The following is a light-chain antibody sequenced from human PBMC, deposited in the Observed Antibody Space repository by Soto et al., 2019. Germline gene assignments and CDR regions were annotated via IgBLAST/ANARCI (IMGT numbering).Light chain of an antibody. Sequence: QAVLTQSPSASGTPGQWVTISCSGSSSNIGSNYVYWYQQLPGAAPKLLIYNNNQRPSGVPDRFSGSKSATSASLALSGLRSEDEADYYCAAWDDSLRGYVFGTGTKLTVL. V-gene: IGLV1-47*02. CDR2: NNN. CDR1: SSNIGSNY. J-gene: IGLJ1*01. CDR3: AAWDDSLRGYV.